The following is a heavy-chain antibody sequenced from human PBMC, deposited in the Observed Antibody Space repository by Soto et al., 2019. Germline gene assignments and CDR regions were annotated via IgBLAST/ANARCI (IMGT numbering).Heavy chain of an antibody. Sequence: WGSLRLSCSASGFTFSSYGMHWCRQAPGKGLEWVAVISYDGSNKYYADSVKGRFTISRDNSKNTLYLQMNSLRDEDTAVYYCAKALLRFLEWSFMDVWGQGTTVTVSS. CDR2: ISYDGSNK. D-gene: IGHD3-3*01. J-gene: IGHJ6*02. V-gene: IGHV3-30*18. CDR3: AKALLRFLEWSFMDV. CDR1: GFTFSSYG.